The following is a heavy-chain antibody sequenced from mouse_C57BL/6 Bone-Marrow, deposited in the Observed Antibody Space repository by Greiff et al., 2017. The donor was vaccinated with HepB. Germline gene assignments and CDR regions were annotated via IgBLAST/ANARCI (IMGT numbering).Heavy chain of an antibody. D-gene: IGHD2-4*01. V-gene: IGHV1-18*01. J-gene: IGHJ1*03. CDR2: INPNNGGT. CDR1: GYTFTDYN. CDR3: ARSPYDYDDPYWYFDV. Sequence: EVQLQQSGPELVKPGASVKIPCKASGYTFTDYNMDWVKQSHGKSLEWIGDINPNNGGTIYNQKFKGKATLTVDKSSSTAYMELRSLTSEDTAVYYCARSPYDYDDPYWYFDVWGTGTTVTVSS.